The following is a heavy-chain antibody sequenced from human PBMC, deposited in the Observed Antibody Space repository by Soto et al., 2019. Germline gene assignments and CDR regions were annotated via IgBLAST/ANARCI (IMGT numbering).Heavy chain of an antibody. CDR3: ARGGVGYGSGSRETDY. Sequence: QVQLVQSGAEVKKPGSSVKVSCKASGGTFSSYAISWVRQAPGQGLEWMGGIIPIFGTANYAQKFKVRVTITADESPSTAYMEVSSLRSEDTAVYYCARGGVGYGSGSRETDYWGQVTLVTVSS. J-gene: IGHJ4*02. V-gene: IGHV1-69*01. CDR1: GGTFSSYA. CDR2: IIPIFGTA. D-gene: IGHD3-10*01.